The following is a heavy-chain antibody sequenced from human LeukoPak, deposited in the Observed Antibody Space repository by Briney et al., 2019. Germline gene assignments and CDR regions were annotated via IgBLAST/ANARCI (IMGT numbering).Heavy chain of an antibody. D-gene: IGHD3-22*01. CDR3: ARDLYRIVVVPHYFDY. J-gene: IGHJ4*02. CDR1: GFTFTNYW. Sequence: PGGSLRLSCAASGFTFTNYWMHWVRQAPGKGLVWVSHIDNNGRSTYYADSVKGRFTISRDNAKNSLYLQMNSLRAEDTAVYYCARDLYRIVVVPHYFDYWGQGTLVTVSS. CDR2: IDNNGRST. V-gene: IGHV3-74*01.